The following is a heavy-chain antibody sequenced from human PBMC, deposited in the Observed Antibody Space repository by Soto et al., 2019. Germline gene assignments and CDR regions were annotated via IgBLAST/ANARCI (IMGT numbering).Heavy chain of an antibody. CDR1: GFTFSSYA. D-gene: IGHD3-22*01. V-gene: IGHV3-23*01. Sequence: EVQLLESGGGLVQPGGSLRLSCADSGFTFSSYAMSWVRQAPGKGLEWVSAISGSGGSTYYADSVKGRFTISRDNSKNTLYLQMNSRRAEDTAVYYCAKGGYYDYSSGYWYWGQGTLVTVSS. CDR2: ISGSGGST. J-gene: IGHJ4*02. CDR3: AKGGYYDYSSGYWY.